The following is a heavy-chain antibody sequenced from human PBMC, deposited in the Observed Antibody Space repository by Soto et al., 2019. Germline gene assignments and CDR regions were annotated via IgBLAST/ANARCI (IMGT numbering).Heavy chain of an antibody. CDR1: GFTFKDYY. V-gene: IGHV3-11*01. J-gene: IGHJ5*01. CDR2: ISSSGSTI. CDR3: AGGIGNYTGDS. D-gene: IGHD1-7*01. Sequence: QVQLVESEGGLVKPGGSLRLSCAASGFTFKDYYMSWIRQAPGKGLEWVSYISSSGSTIYYADSVEGRFTISRDNAENSLYLQMIGLRAEDTAVYDCAGGIGNYTGDSWGQGTLVTVSS.